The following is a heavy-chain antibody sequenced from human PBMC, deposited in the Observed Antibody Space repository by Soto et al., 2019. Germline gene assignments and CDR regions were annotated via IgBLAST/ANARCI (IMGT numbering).Heavy chain of an antibody. J-gene: IGHJ6*03. D-gene: IGHD3-3*01. CDR2: MNPNSGNT. V-gene: IGHV1-8*01. Sequence: ASVKVSCKASGYTFTSYDINWVRQATGQGLEWMGWMNPNSGNTGYAQKFQGRVTMTRNTSISTAYMELSSLRSEDTAVYYCARGPINLQVIIGYYYYYMDVWGKGTTVTVSS. CDR3: ARGPINLQVIIGYYYYYMDV. CDR1: GYTFTSYD.